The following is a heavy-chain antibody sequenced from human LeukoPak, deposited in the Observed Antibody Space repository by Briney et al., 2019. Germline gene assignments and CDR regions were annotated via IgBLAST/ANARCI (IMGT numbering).Heavy chain of an antibody. CDR1: GFTFSSYG. CDR2: IRYDGSNK. D-gene: IGHD2-2*01. Sequence: GGSLILSCAASGFTFSSYGMHWVRQAPGKGLEWVAFIRYDGSNKYYADSVKGRFTISRDNSKNTLYLQMNSLRAEDTAVYYCAKEGCSSTSCYTDDYWGQGTLVTVSS. J-gene: IGHJ4*02. V-gene: IGHV3-30*02. CDR3: AKEGCSSTSCYTDDY.